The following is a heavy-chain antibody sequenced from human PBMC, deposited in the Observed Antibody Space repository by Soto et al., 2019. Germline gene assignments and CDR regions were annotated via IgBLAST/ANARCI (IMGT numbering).Heavy chain of an antibody. CDR2: IYYSGTT. CDR1: GVTMITYY. J-gene: IGHJ4*02. CDR3: AKDWFPCIDL. Sequence: PSETLSLTCTVSGVTMITYYCRWFRQPPGKGLEWIGYIYYSGTTTYSPSLKSRVTIAVDTSKNQFSLKLNSVTAADTGIYYCAKDWFPCIDLWGQGTPVPVSS. D-gene: IGHD3-9*01. V-gene: IGHV4-59*12.